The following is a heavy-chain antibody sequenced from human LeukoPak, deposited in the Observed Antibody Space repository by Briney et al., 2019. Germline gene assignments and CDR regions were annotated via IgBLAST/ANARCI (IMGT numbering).Heavy chain of an antibody. V-gene: IGHV3-74*01. D-gene: IGHD6-13*01. CDR1: GFTFSSYW. Sequence: GGPLRLSCAASGFTFSSYWMHWVRQGPGKGLVWVSRINSDGSSTSDADSVKGRFTISRDNSKSTLYLQMNSLRAEDTAVYCCATGYSSSWDPDYWGQGTLVTVSS. CDR3: ATGYSSSWDPDY. J-gene: IGHJ4*02. CDR2: INSDGSST.